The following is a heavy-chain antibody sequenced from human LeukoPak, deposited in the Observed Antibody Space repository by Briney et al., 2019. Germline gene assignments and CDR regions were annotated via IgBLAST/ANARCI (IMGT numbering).Heavy chain of an antibody. J-gene: IGHJ5*02. CDR3: ARSRARWFDP. D-gene: IGHD3-10*01. CDR1: GGSISSYY. V-gene: IGHV4-59*08. Sequence: SETLSLTCTVSGGSISSYYWSWIRQPPGKGLEWIGYIYYSGSTNYNPSLKSRVTISVDTSKNQFSLKLSSVTAADTAVYYCARSRARWFDPWGQGTLVTVSS. CDR2: IYYSGST.